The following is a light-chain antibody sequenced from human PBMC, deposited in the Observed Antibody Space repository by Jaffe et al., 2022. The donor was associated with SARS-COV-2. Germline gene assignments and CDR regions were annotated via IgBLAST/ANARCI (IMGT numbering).Light chain of an antibody. CDR2: RTS. Sequence: QSVLLQPPSVSGTPGESVTISCSGTSTDIGNNFVYWYQHLPGAAPRVVIYRTSLRPSGVPDRFSASRSGTSASLVISGLRSEDESDFYCAAWDDSLRGPVFGGGTKLTVL. J-gene: IGLJ2*01. CDR1: STDIGNNF. CDR3: AAWDDSLRGPV. V-gene: IGLV1-47*01.